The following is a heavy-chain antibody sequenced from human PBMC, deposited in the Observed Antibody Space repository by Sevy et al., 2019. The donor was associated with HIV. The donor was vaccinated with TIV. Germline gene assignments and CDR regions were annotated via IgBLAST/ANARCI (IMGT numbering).Heavy chain of an antibody. Sequence: GGSLRLSCAASGFTFSSYWMSWVRQAPGKGLEWVANIKQDGSEKYYVDSVKGRFTISRDNAKNSLYLQMNSLRAEDTAVYYCARDMAYSSGSIVYDYWGQGTLVTVSS. D-gene: IGHD3-10*01. V-gene: IGHV3-7*01. J-gene: IGHJ4*02. CDR1: GFTFSSYW. CDR3: ARDMAYSSGSIVYDY. CDR2: IKQDGSEK.